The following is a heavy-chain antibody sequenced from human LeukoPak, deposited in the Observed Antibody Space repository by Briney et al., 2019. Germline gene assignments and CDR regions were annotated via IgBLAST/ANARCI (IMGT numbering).Heavy chain of an antibody. J-gene: IGHJ4*02. CDR3: ARVSFGNFDDYDSSGSPFDY. CDR1: GGTFSSYA. Sequence: SVKVSSKASGGTFSSYAISWVRQAPGQGLEWMGRIIPILGIANYAQKFQGRVTITADKSTSTAYMELSSLRSEDTAVYYRARVSFGNFDDYDSSGSPFDYWGQGTLVTVSS. D-gene: IGHD3-22*01. CDR2: IIPILGIA. V-gene: IGHV1-69*04.